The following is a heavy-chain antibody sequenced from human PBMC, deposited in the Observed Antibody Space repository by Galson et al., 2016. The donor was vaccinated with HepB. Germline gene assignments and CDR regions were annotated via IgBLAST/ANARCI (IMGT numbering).Heavy chain of an antibody. D-gene: IGHD1-1*01. CDR1: GFTFSDYG. V-gene: IGHV3-30*03. J-gene: IGHJ6*03. CDR2: ISYDGSVT. CDR3: ARDPTWNYYYSYYMDV. Sequence: SLRLSCAASGFTFSDYGMHWVRQAPGKGLEWLAVISYDGSVTYYAVSVKGRFTISRDNSKDTLSRQMNSLRAEDTAVYFCARDPTWNYYYSYYMDVWGKGTTVTVSS.